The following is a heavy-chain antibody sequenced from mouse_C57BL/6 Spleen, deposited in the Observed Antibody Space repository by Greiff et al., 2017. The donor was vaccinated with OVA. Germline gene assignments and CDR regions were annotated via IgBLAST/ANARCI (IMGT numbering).Heavy chain of an antibody. CDR3: ARDGLPYWYFDV. CDR2: ISDGGSYT. V-gene: IGHV5-4*01. D-gene: IGHD2-4*01. J-gene: IGHJ1*03. CDR1: GFTFSSYA. Sequence: EVQGVESGGGLVKPGGSLKLSCAASGFTFSSYAMSWVRQTPEKRLEWVATISDGGSYTYYPDNVKGRFTISRDNAKNNLYLQMSHLKSEDTAMYYCARDGLPYWYFDVWGTGTTVTVSS.